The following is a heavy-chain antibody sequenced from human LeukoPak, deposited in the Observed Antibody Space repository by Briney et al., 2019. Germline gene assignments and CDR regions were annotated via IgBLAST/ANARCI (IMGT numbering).Heavy chain of an antibody. V-gene: IGHV1-18*01. J-gene: IGHJ4*02. D-gene: IGHD3-16*01. CDR2: ISSNSDNT. CDR1: GYTFTSYG. Sequence: ASVKVSCKATGYTFTSYGISWVRQAPGQGLEWMGWISSNSDNTNYAQKLQGRVTMTTDTSTSTAYMELRSLRSDNTAVYYCARDWGSIKVITDYWGQGTLVTVSS. CDR3: ARDWGSIKVITDY.